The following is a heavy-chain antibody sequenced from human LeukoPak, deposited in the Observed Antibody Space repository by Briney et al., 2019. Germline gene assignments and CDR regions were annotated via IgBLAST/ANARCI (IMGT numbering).Heavy chain of an antibody. CDR2: ISWNSGSI. CDR3: AKVRGYSGYDGMGAFDI. V-gene: IGHV3-9*01. D-gene: IGHD5-12*01. CDR1: GFTFDDYA. Sequence: GGSLRPSCAASGFTFDDYAMHWVRQAPGKGLEWVSGISWNSGSIGYADSVKGRFTISRDNAKNSLYLQMNSLRAEDTALYYCAKVRGYSGYDGMGAFDIWGQGTMVTVSS. J-gene: IGHJ3*02.